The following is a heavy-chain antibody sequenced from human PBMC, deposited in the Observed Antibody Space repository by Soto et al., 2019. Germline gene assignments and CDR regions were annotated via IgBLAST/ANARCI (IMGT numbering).Heavy chain of an antibody. D-gene: IGHD2-2*02. CDR1: GYTFTSYG. CDR3: ARGILVVPAAIGETYYYYYGMDV. CDR2: TSAYNGNT. Sequence: ASVKVSCKASGYTFTSYGISWVRQAPGQGLEWMGWTSAYNGNTNYAQKLQGRVTMTTDTSTSTAYMELRSLRSDDTAVYYCARGILVVPAAIGETYYYYYGMDVWGQGTTVTVSS. V-gene: IGHV1-18*04. J-gene: IGHJ6*02.